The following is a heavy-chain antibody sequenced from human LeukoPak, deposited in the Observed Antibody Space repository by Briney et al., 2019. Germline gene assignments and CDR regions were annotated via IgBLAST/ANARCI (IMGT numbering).Heavy chain of an antibody. Sequence: SETLSLTCSVSDGSIGSYYWSWIRQPAGKGLEWIGRIFYTGSTHYNPSLKSRVSISVDKPNNQFSLRLSSVTAADTAVYYCARYGRGGAEWYFDLWGRGTPVIVSS. J-gene: IGHJ2*01. CDR1: DGSIGSYY. D-gene: IGHD3-16*01. CDR3: ARYGRGGAEWYFDL. V-gene: IGHV4-4*07. CDR2: IFYTGST.